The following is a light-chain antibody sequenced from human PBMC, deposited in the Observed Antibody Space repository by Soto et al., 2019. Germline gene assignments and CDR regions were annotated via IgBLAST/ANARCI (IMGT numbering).Light chain of an antibody. V-gene: IGLV2-14*01. CDR3: SSYTSAYTFV. Sequence: QSALTQPASVSGSPGQSITISCTGTSSDVGIYNYVSWYQQHPGKTPKLMIYEVSNRPSGVSDRFSGSKSGNTASLTISGLQAEDEADYYCSSYTSAYTFVFGSGTKLTVL. CDR1: SSDVGIYNY. J-gene: IGLJ1*01. CDR2: EVS.